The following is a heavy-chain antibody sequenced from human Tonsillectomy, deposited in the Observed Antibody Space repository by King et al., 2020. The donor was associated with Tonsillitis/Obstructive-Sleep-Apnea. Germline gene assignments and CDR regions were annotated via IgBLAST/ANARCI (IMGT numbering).Heavy chain of an antibody. Sequence: HAQLVQSGGGVVQPGRSLRLSCAASGFTFSSYAMHWVRQAPGKGLEWVAVISYDGSNKYYADSVKGRFTISRDNSKNTLYLQMNSLRAEDTAVYYCAREGLDYGGNSGLDYWGQGTLVTVSS. J-gene: IGHJ4*02. V-gene: IGHV3-30*04. CDR3: AREGLDYGGNSGLDY. CDR2: ISYDGSNK. CDR1: GFTFSSYA. D-gene: IGHD4-23*01.